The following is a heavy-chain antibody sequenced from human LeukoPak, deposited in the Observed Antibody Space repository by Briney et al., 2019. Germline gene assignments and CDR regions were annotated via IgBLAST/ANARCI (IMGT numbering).Heavy chain of an antibody. V-gene: IGHV3-66*01. Sequence: GGSLRLSCAASGFTVNSNYMSWVRQAPGKGLEWVSVVYSGDRTYYADSVKGRFTISRDDSTNTLYHLMNSLSAEDTAVYYCARGYLIDYWGQGTLVTVSS. J-gene: IGHJ4*02. D-gene: IGHD1-26*01. CDR1: GFTVNSNY. CDR2: VYSGDRT. CDR3: ARGYLIDY.